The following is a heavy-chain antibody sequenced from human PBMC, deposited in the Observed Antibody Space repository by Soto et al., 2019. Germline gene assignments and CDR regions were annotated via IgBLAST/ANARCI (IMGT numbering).Heavy chain of an antibody. CDR1: GFTFSGSA. Sequence: EVQLVESGGGLVQPGGSLKLSCAASGFTFSGSAMHWVRQASGKGLERVGRIRSKANSYATAYAASVKGRFTISRDDSKDTAYLQMNSLKTEDTAVYYCTRRVDSSGWYSYFDYWGQGTLVTVSS. V-gene: IGHV3-73*02. J-gene: IGHJ4*02. CDR3: TRRVDSSGWYSYFDY. CDR2: IRSKANSYAT. D-gene: IGHD6-19*01.